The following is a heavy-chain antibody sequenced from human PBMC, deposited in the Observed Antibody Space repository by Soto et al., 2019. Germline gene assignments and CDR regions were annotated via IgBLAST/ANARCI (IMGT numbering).Heavy chain of an antibody. CDR3: ARDGSYRGPGAPPHLYYYGMDV. CDR2: IYYSGST. V-gene: IGHV4-61*01. J-gene: IGHJ6*02. Sequence: TSETLSLTCTVSGGSVSSRSYYWSWIRQPPGKGLEWIGYIYYSGSTNYNPSLKSRVTISVDTSKNQFSLKLSSVTAADTAVYYCARDGSYRGPGAPPHLYYYGMDVWGQGTTVTVS. D-gene: IGHD3-10*01. CDR1: GGSVSSRSYY.